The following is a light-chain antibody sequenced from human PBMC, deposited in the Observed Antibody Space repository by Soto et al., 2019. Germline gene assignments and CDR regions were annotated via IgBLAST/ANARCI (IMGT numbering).Light chain of an antibody. V-gene: IGLV2-14*01. J-gene: IGLJ1*01. CDR2: EVS. CDR1: SSDVGGYNY. CDR3: SSYTSTSNYV. Sequence: QSALTQPASVSGSPGQSITISCTGTSSDVGGYNYVSWYQQHPGKAPKLMICEVSNRPSGVSNRFSGSKSGNTASLTISGLQAEDEADYYCSSYTSTSNYVFGTGTKVTVL.